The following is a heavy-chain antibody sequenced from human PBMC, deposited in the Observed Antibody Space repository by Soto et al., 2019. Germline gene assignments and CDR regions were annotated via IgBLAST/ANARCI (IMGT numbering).Heavy chain of an antibody. V-gene: IGHV3-23*01. J-gene: IGHJ4*02. CDR1: GFTFSSYA. CDR3: AKSSMRVSSSISIPRLYFDY. Sequence: GGSLRLSCAASGFTFSSYAMSWVRQAPGKGLEWVSAISGSGGSTYYADSVKGRFTISRDNSKNTLYLQMNSLRAEDTAVYYYAKSSMRVSSSISIPRLYFDYWGQAPLVTVSS. CDR2: ISGSGGST. D-gene: IGHD2-2*01.